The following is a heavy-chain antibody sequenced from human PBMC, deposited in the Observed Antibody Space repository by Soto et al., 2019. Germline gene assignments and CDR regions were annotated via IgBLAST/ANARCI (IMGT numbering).Heavy chain of an antibody. CDR3: ARPGEVWSGYHPPYGMDV. CDR1: GYSFTSYW. J-gene: IGHJ6*02. Sequence: PGESLKISCKGSGYSFTSYWIGWVRQMPGKGLEWMGIIYPGDSDTRYSPSFQGQVTISADKSISTAYLQWSSLKASDTAMYYCARPGEVWSGYHPPYGMDVWGQGTMVTVSS. D-gene: IGHD3-3*01. V-gene: IGHV5-51*01. CDR2: IYPGDSDT.